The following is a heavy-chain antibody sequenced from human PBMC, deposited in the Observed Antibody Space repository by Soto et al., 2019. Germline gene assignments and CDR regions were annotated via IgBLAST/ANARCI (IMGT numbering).Heavy chain of an antibody. V-gene: IGHV3-21*01. CDR3: AREAYCRSTSCSFYGMGV. J-gene: IGHJ6*02. Sequence: PGGSLRLSCAASGFTFSSYSMNWVRQAPGKGLEWVSSISSSSSYIYYADSVKGRFTISRDNAKNSLYLQMNSLRAEDTAVYYCAREAYCRSTSCSFYGMGVCGHGTTVRVSS. D-gene: IGHD2-2*01. CDR2: ISSSSSYI. CDR1: GFTFSSYS.